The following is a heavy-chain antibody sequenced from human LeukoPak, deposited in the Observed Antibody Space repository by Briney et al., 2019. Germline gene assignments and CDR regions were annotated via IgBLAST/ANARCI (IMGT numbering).Heavy chain of an antibody. V-gene: IGHV3-74*01. Sequence: PGGSLRLSCAASGLTFSSNWMHWVRQAPGKGLVWVSRINRDGSSTIYADSVKGRFTISRDNAKNTLYLQMNNLTAEDTAVYYCARDLWGAGDCWGQGTLVTVSS. CDR3: ARDLWGAGDC. CDR2: INRDGSST. D-gene: IGHD1-26*01. CDR1: GLTFSSNW. J-gene: IGHJ4*02.